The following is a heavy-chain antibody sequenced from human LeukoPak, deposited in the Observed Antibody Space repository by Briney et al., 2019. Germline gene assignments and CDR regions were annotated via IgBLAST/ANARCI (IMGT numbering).Heavy chain of an antibody. CDR3: ARNGFRTYCGDGCYSDYMDV. CDR1: GGSVSGDS. V-gene: IGHV4-59*02. J-gene: IGHJ6*03. D-gene: IGHD2-21*02. CDR2: IYYTGGT. Sequence: SETLSLTCTASGGSVSGDSWTWIRQPAGKGLEWIGYIYYTGGTNYNPSLKSRVAMSVDTSKNQFSLKLTSVTAADTAVYYCARNGFRTYCGDGCYSDYMDVWGQGTTVTVAS.